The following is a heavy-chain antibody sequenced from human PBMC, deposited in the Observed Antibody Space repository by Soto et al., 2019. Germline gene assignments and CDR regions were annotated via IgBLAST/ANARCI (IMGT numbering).Heavy chain of an antibody. V-gene: IGHV3-23*01. CDR2: ISGSGGST. D-gene: IGHD6-19*01. CDR1: GFTFSSYA. CDR3: AREEYGSSGYYYYMDV. Sequence: GGSLRLSCAASGFTFSSYAMSWVRQAPGKGLEWVSGISGSGGSTYYADSVKGRFTISRDNSKNTLYPQMSSLRAEDTAVYYCAREEYGSSGYYYYMDVWGKGTTVTVSS. J-gene: IGHJ6*03.